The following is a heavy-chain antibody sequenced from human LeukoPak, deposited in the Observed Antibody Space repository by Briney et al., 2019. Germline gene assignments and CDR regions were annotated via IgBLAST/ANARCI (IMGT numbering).Heavy chain of an antibody. D-gene: IGHD6-13*01. CDR1: GFTVGSNY. V-gene: IGHV3-53*01. J-gene: IGHJ4*02. CDR2: IYSGGST. Sequence: PGGSLRLSCAASGFTVGSNYLTWVRQAPGKGLEWVSVIYSGGSTYYADSVKGRFTISRDNSKNTLYLQMNSLRAEDTAVYYCARGDYSSTLDYWGQGTLVTVSS. CDR3: ARGDYSSTLDY.